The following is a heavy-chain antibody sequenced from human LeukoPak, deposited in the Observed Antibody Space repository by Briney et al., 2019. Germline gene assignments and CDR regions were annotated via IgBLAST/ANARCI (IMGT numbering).Heavy chain of an antibody. V-gene: IGHV4-39*07. CDR1: GGSISSSSYY. CDR2: IYYSGST. CDR3: ARDNPKTFLVDY. Sequence: SETLSLTCTVSGGSISSSSYYWGWIRQPPGKGLEWIGSIYYSGSTYHNPSLKSRVTISVDTSKNQFSLKLSSVTAADTAVYYCARDNPKTFLVDYWGQGTLVTVSS. D-gene: IGHD1-14*01. J-gene: IGHJ4*02.